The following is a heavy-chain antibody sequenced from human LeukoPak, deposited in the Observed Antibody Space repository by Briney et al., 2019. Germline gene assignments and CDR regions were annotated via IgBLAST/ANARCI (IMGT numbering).Heavy chain of an antibody. CDR3: AIDRAPYSSSWYLFQH. Sequence: SVNVSCKASGGTFSSYAISWVRQAPGQGLEWMGGIIPIFGTANYAQKFQGRVTITADESTSTAYMELSSLRSEDTAVYYCAIDRAPYSSSWYLFQHWGQGTLVTVSS. V-gene: IGHV1-69*13. CDR1: GGTFSSYA. J-gene: IGHJ1*01. D-gene: IGHD6-13*01. CDR2: IIPIFGTA.